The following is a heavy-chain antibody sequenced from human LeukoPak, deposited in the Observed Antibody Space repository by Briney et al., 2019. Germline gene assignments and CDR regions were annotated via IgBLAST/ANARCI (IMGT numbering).Heavy chain of an antibody. V-gene: IGHV1-69*04. J-gene: IGHJ4*02. Sequence: ASVKVSCKASGGTFSSYAISWVRQAPGQGLEWMGRITPILGIANYAQKFQGRVTITADKSTSTAYMELSSLRSEDTAVYYCAREYRKYYDFWSGYSRPPYYFDYWGQGTLVTVSS. CDR1: GGTFSSYA. D-gene: IGHD3-3*01. CDR3: AREYRKYYDFWSGYSRPPYYFDY. CDR2: ITPILGIA.